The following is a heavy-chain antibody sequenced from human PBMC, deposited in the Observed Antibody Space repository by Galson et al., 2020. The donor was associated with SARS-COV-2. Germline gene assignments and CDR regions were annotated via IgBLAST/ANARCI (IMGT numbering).Heavy chain of an antibody. CDR1: GGTFSSYA. CDR3: ASARGYSGYDYVY. J-gene: IGHJ4*02. D-gene: IGHD5-12*01. Sequence: SVKVSCKASGGTFSSYAISWVRQAPGQGLEWMGRIIPIFGTANYAQKFQGRVTITADESTSTAYMELSSLRSEDTAVYYCASARGYSGYDYVYWGQGTLVTVSS. CDR2: IIPIFGTA. V-gene: IGHV1-69*13.